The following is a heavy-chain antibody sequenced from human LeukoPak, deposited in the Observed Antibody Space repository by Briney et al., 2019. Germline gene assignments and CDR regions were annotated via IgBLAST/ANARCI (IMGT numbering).Heavy chain of an antibody. D-gene: IGHD3/OR15-3a*01. J-gene: IGHJ4*02. CDR2: ISSDGSST. V-gene: IGHV3-74*01. CDR1: GFTFRNYW. Sequence: GGSLRLSCAVSGFTFRNYWMHWVRQAPGKGLVWVSCISSDGSSTNYADSVKGRFSISRDNAKNTPYLHMNSLRVEDTAQYYCARPMISVMSLGADFWGQGSLVTVSS. CDR3: ARPMISVMSLGADF.